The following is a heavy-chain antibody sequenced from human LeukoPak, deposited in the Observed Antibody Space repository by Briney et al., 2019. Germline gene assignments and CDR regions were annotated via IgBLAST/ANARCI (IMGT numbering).Heavy chain of an antibody. CDR1: GFTFSSYA. J-gene: IGHJ4*02. D-gene: IGHD5-12*01. V-gene: IGHV3-23*01. Sequence: PGGSLRLSCAASGFTFSSYAMSWVRQAPGKGLEWVSAISGSGGSTYYADSVKGRFTISRDNSKSTLYLQMNSLRAEDTAVYYCAKDRYGGYAYSYFDYWAREPWSPSPQ. CDR2: ISGSGGST. CDR3: AKDRYGGYAYSYFDY.